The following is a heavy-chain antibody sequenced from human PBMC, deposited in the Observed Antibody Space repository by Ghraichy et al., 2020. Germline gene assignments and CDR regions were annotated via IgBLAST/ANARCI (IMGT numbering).Heavy chain of an antibody. CDR2: ISGSGGST. J-gene: IGHJ4*02. CDR3: AKDLGGTAMGLGLYYFDY. D-gene: IGHD5-18*01. CDR1: GFTFSSYA. Sequence: LSLTCAASGFTFSSYAMSWVRQAPGKGLEWVSAISGSGGSTYYADSVKGRFTISRDNSKNTLYLQMNSLRAEDTAVYYCAKDLGGTAMGLGLYYFDYWGQGTLVTVSS. V-gene: IGHV3-23*01.